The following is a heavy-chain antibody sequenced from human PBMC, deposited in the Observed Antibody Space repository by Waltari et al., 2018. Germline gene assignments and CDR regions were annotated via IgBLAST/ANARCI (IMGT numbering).Heavy chain of an antibody. CDR1: GGSLSTNY. Sequence: QVQLQESGPGLVKFSETLSLNCDVSGGSLSTNYWSWLRQPAGKGLEWMGRINARGMINYNPSLGSRVTMSVDRSKNQVSLRLAAVTAADTAVYYCARVSGYNWFDTWGQGILVTVSS. D-gene: IGHD3-3*01. CDR2: INARGMI. V-gene: IGHV4-4*07. CDR3: ARVSGYNWFDT. J-gene: IGHJ5*02.